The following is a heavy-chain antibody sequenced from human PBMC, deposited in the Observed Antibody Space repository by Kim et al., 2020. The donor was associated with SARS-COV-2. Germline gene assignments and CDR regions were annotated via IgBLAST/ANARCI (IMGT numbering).Heavy chain of an antibody. CDR3: ARDRTMGRYYYGMDV. D-gene: IGHD1-26*01. Sequence: PSLKSRVTISVDTSKNQFSLKLSSVTAADTAVYYCARDRTMGRYYYGMDVWGQGTTVTVSS. V-gene: IGHV4-31*02. J-gene: IGHJ6*02.